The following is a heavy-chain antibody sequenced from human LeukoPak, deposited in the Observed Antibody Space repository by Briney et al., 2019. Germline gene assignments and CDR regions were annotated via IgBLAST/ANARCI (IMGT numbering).Heavy chain of an antibody. Sequence: SCKASGYTFSDYYMSWIRQAPGKGLEWISNIKGTGLTTYYADSVKGRFTISRDNAKNSLFLQMNSLRADDTAIYYCARAGELRYMDVWGKGTAVTVSS. CDR3: ARAGELRYMDV. CDR2: IKGTGLTT. CDR1: GYTFSDYY. V-gene: IGHV3-11*04. D-gene: IGHD3-16*01. J-gene: IGHJ6*03.